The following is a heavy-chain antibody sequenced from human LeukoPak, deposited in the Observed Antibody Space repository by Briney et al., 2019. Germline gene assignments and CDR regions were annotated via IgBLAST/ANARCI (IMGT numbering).Heavy chain of an antibody. D-gene: IGHD6-13*01. CDR2: LYYSGSA. J-gene: IGHJ4*02. CDR1: GGSISSNNYY. V-gene: IGHV4-39*07. Sequence: SETLSLTCTVSGGSISSNNYYWGWISQPPGKGLEWIGSLYYSGSAYYNPSLKSRVTISVDTSKNQFSLKLSSVTAADTAVYYCARSLAAAVDYWGQGTLVTVSS. CDR3: ARSLAAAVDY.